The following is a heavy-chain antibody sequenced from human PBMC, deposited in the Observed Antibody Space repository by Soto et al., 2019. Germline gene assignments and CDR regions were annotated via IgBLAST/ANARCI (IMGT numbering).Heavy chain of an antibody. D-gene: IGHD3-10*01. CDR3: ARASLPLGMDV. J-gene: IGHJ6*02. Sequence: PSETLSLTCAVSGGSISSGGYSWSWIRQPPGKGLEWIGYIYHSGSTYYNPSLKSRVTISVDRSKNQFSLKLSSVTAADTAVYYCARASLPLGMDVWGQGTTVT. CDR1: GGSISSGGYS. CDR2: IYHSGST. V-gene: IGHV4-30-2*01.